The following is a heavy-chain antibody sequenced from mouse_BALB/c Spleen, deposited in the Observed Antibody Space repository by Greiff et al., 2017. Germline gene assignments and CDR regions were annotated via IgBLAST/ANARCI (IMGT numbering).Heavy chain of an antibody. V-gene: IGHV7-1*02. Sequence: EVKLVESGGGLVQPGGSLRLSCATSGFTFSDFYMEWVRQPPGKRLEWIAASRNKANDYTTEYSASVKGRFIVSRDTSQSILYLQMNALRAEDTAIYYCARAGYYRAMDYWGQGTSVTVSS. D-gene: IGHD2-14*01. CDR1: GFTFSDFY. J-gene: IGHJ4*01. CDR3: ARAGYYRAMDY. CDR2: SRNKANDYTT.